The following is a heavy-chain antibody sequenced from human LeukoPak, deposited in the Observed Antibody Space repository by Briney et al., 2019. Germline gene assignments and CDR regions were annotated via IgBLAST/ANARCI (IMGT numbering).Heavy chain of an antibody. Sequence: SETLSLTCAVYGGSFSGYYWSWIRQPPGKGLEWIGEINHSGSTNYNPSLKSRVTISVDTSKNQFSLKLRSVTAADTAVYYCARHIPGNPYFDYWGQGTLVTVSS. CDR2: INHSGST. D-gene: IGHD2-21*01. V-gene: IGHV4-34*01. CDR3: ARHIPGNPYFDY. CDR1: GGSFSGYY. J-gene: IGHJ4*02.